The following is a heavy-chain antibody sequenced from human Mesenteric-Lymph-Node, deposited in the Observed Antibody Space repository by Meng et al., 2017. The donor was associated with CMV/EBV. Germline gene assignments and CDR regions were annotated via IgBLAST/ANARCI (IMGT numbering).Heavy chain of an antibody. CDR2: INPNSGGT. CDR1: GYTFTGYY. CDR3: ARGRHPYVFFDY. Sequence: KASGYTFTGYYMHWVRQAPGQGLEWMGRINPNSGGTNYAQKFQGRVTMTRDTSTSTVYMELSSLRSEDTAVYYCARGRHPYVFFDYWGQGTLVTVSS. D-gene: IGHD3/OR15-3a*01. V-gene: IGHV1-2*06. J-gene: IGHJ4*02.